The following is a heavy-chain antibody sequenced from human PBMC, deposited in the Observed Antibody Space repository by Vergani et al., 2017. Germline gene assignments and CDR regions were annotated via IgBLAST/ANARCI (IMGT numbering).Heavy chain of an antibody. J-gene: IGHJ4*02. V-gene: IGHV2-26*01. CDR2: IFSNDEK. Sequence: QVTLKESGPVLVKPTETLTLTCTVSGFSLSNARMGVSWIRQPPGQALEWLAHIFSNDEKSYSTSLKSRLTISKDTSKSQVVLTMTNMDPVDTATYYCARDCYSGGIDYWGQGTLVTVSS. D-gene: IGHD2-21*01. CDR1: GFSLSNARMG. CDR3: ARDCYSGGIDY.